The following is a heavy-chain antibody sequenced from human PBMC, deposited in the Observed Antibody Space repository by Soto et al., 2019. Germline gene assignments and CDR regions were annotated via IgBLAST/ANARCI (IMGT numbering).Heavy chain of an antibody. Sequence: PSETLSLTCSVSGESISNFYWSWIRQPAGKGLEWIGHVHVSGGTDYNAPLQSRVTMSLDTSNNHVSLQLRSLTAADTAVYYCARDRYGWYPGFDLAVWGPGTTVTVSS. V-gene: IGHV4-4*07. CDR1: GESISNFY. CDR2: VHVSGGT. J-gene: IGHJ6*02. CDR3: ARDRYGWYPGFDLAV. D-gene: IGHD6-19*01.